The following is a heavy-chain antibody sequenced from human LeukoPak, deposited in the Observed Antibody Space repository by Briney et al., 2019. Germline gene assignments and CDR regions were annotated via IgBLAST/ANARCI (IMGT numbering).Heavy chain of an antibody. CDR2: MNPKGGGT. CDR1: GYTFTGYY. J-gene: IGHJ4*02. Sequence: VASVKVSCEASGYTFTGYYIHWVRQAPGQGLEWMGWMNPKGGGTNYGQKFQGRVTMTTDTSIDTAYMELTNLRPDDTAVYRTLASDFWGQGTLVTVSS. CDR3: LASDF. V-gene: IGHV1-2*02.